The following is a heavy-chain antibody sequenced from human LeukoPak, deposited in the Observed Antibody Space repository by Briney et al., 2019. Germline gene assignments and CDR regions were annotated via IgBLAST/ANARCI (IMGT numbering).Heavy chain of an antibody. D-gene: IGHD5-18*01. J-gene: IGHJ4*02. CDR2: INGYGSST. V-gene: IGHV3-74*01. CDR3: ARDAPGNTALDY. CDR1: GFTFVSYW. Sequence: GGSLRLSCAASGFTFVSYWMHWVRQAPGKGLVWVSRINGYGSSTDFADSAEGRFTISRDNAKNTLYLQMNSLRAEDTAVYYCARDAPGNTALDYWGQGTLVTVSS.